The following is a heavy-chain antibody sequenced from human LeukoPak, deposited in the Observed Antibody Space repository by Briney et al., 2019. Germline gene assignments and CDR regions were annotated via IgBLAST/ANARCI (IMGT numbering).Heavy chain of an antibody. CDR3: ARDFRGYSYGYSY. CDR2: INPSGGST. V-gene: IGHV1-46*01. D-gene: IGHD5-18*01. Sequence: ASVKVSCKASGYTFTSYYMHWVRQAPGQGLEWMGIINPSGGSTSYAQKFQGRVTMTRDMSTSTAYMELSRLRSDDTAVYYCARDFRGYSYGYSYWGQGTLVTVSS. J-gene: IGHJ4*02. CDR1: GYTFTSYY.